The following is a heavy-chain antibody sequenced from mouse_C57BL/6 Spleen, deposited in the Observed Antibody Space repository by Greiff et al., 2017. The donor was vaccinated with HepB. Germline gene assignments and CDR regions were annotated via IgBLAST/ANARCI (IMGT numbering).Heavy chain of an antibody. CDR1: GFNIKDDY. J-gene: IGHJ1*03. V-gene: IGHV14-4*01. CDR2: IDPENGDT. Sequence: VQLKESGAELVRPGASVKLSCTASGFNIKDDYMHWVKQRPEQGLEWIGWIDPENGDTEYASKFQGKATITADTSSNTAYLQLSSLTSEDTAVYYCTKGEFWYFDVWGTGTTVTVSS. CDR3: TKGEFWYFDV.